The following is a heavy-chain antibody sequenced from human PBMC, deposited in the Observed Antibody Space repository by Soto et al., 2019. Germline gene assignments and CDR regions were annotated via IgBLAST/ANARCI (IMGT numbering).Heavy chain of an antibody. D-gene: IGHD6-19*01. Sequence: GGSLRLSCAASGFTFSGSAMHWVRQASGKGLEWVGRIRSKANSYATAYAASVKGRFTIPRDDSKNTAYLQMNSLKTEDTAVYYCTREQWLADGYYYYGMDVWGQGTTVTV. V-gene: IGHV3-73*01. J-gene: IGHJ6*02. CDR3: TREQWLADGYYYYGMDV. CDR2: IRSKANSYAT. CDR1: GFTFSGSA.